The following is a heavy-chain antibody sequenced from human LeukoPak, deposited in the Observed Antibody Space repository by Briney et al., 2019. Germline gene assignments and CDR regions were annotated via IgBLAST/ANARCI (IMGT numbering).Heavy chain of an antibody. J-gene: IGHJ5*02. CDR3: ARNRYYYGSGSYGVPNWFDP. Sequence: SETLSLTCTVSGGSISSNSYYWGWIRQPPGKGLEWIGSIYYSGSTYYNPSLKSRVTISVDTTKNQFSLKLSSVTAADTAVYYCARNRYYYGSGSYGVPNWFDPWGQGTLVTVSS. CDR1: GGSISSNSYY. CDR2: IYYSGST. D-gene: IGHD3-10*01. V-gene: IGHV4-39*01.